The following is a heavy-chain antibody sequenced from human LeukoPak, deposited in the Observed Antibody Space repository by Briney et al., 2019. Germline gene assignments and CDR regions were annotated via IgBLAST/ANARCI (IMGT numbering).Heavy chain of an antibody. D-gene: IGHD5-18*01. CDR1: GFTFSSYW. V-gene: IGHV3-74*01. Sequence: GGSLRLACAASGFTFSSYWMHWVRQAPGKGLVWISRISGGRSATSYADSVKGRFTISRDNAQNTLYLHMKSLRPEDTAVYYCASGVLAAMVPDYWGQGILVTVYS. CDR2: ISGGRSAT. J-gene: IGHJ4*02. CDR3: ASGVLAAMVPDY.